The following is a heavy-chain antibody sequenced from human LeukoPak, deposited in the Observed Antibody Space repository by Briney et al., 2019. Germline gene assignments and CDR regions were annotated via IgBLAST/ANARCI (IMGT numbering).Heavy chain of an antibody. D-gene: IGHD1-26*01. J-gene: IGHJ4*01. CDR3: ARGGRIVGAYPFDY. Sequence: GGSLRLSCAASGFTFSSYWMSWVRQAPGKGLEWVANIKQDGSEKYYVDSVKGRFTISRDNAKNSLYLQMNSLRAEDTAVYYCARGGRIVGAYPFDYWGQEPWSPSPQ. CDR2: IKQDGSEK. V-gene: IGHV3-7*01. CDR1: GFTFSSYW.